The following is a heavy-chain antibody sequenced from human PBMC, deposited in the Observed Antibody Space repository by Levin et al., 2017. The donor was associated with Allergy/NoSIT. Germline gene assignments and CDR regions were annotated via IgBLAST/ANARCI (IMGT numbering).Heavy chain of an antibody. CDR2: INYRGVT. CDR1: GGSVSSGTYY. J-gene: IGHJ6*02. CDR3: ARNRIIVSGGNDYYYGMDV. Sequence: SETLSLTCSVSGGSVSSGTYYWSWIRRPPGKGLEWIGYINYRGVTKYNTSLKSRVTISVDTSKNEFSLKVTSVTAADTAVYYCARNRIIVSGGNDYYYGMDVWGQGTTVTVSS. V-gene: IGHV4-61*01. D-gene: IGHD5/OR15-5a*01.